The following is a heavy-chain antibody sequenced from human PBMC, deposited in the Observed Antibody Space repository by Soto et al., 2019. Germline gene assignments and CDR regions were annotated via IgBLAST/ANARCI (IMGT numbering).Heavy chain of an antibody. CDR2: ISSSSSYI. CDR3: ARGSYYDSSGYFFWYFDL. Sequence: EVQLVESGGGLVKPGGSLRLSCAASGFTFSSYSMNWVRQAPGKGLEWVSSISSSSSYIYYADSVKGRFTISRDNAKNSLYLQMNSLRAEDTAVYYCARGSYYDSSGYFFWYFDLWGRGTLVTVSS. V-gene: IGHV3-21*01. D-gene: IGHD3-22*01. J-gene: IGHJ2*01. CDR1: GFTFSSYS.